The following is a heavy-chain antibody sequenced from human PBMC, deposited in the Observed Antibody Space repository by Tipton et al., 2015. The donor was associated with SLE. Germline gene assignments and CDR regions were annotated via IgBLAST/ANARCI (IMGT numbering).Heavy chain of an antibody. CDR2: FYGGST. CDR3: ARQPYYESPFDY. D-gene: IGHD3-22*01. Sequence: TLSLTCTVSGGPISSPVYYWGWIRQPPGKGLEWIGYFYGGSTSYNPSLRGRVTISGDTSKNQFSLTLNSVTAADTAVYFCARQPYYESPFDYWGQGTLVTVSS. CDR1: GGPISSPVYY. V-gene: IGHV4-61*05. J-gene: IGHJ4*02.